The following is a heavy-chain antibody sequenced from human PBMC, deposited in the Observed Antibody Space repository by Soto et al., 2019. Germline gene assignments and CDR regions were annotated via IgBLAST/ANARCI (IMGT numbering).Heavy chain of an antibody. CDR1: GFSFSSYA. CDR2: ISHDGINK. J-gene: IGHJ5*02. D-gene: IGHD6-19*01. Sequence: QVRLVESGGGVVQPGRSLRLSCTASGFSFSSYAMYWFRQPPGKGLEWVAVISHDGINKHYADSVKGRVTVSRDNSTHSLDLQLNSLRGEETAMYYCARDMYSSDYFVKWFEPWGQGTLVTVSS. CDR3: ARDMYSSDYFVKWFEP. V-gene: IGHV3-30-3*01.